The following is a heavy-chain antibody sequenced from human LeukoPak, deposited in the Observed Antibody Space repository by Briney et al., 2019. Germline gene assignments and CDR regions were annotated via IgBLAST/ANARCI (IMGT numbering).Heavy chain of an antibody. CDR2: ISESSGNT. V-gene: IGHV3-23*01. Sequence: AGSLRLSCAASGFTFSSYAMSWVRQAPGKGLEWVGGISESSGNTYYADSVKGRFTISRDNSKNTLSLQLNSLRAEDTAVYYCAKGRIPGRLRFGVDVWGRGTTVTV. J-gene: IGHJ6*02. CDR1: GFTFSSYA. CDR3: AKGRIPGRLRFGVDV. D-gene: IGHD6-25*01.